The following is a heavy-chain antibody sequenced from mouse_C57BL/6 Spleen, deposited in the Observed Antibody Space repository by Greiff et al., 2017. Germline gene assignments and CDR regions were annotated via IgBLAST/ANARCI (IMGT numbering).Heavy chain of an antibody. D-gene: IGHD1-2*01. CDR3: AKLRRRDYYAMDY. CDR1: GFSLTSYG. J-gene: IGHJ4*01. CDR2: IWSGGST. V-gene: IGHV2-2*01. Sequence: QVQLKESGPGLVQPSQSLSITCTVSGFSLTSYGVHWVRQSPGKGLEWLGVIWSGGSTDYNAAFISRLSISKDNSKSQVFFKMNSLQADDTAIYYCAKLRRRDYYAMDYWGQGTSVTVSS.